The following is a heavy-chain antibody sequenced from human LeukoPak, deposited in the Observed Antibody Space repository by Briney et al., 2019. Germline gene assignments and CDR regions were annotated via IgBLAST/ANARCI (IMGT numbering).Heavy chain of an antibody. V-gene: IGHV3-21*01. J-gene: IGHJ4*02. CDR2: ISSSSSYI. D-gene: IGHD6-13*01. Sequence: GGSLRLSCAASGFTFSSYSMNWVRQAPGKGLEWVSSISSSSSYIYYADSVKGRFTISRDNAKNSLYLQMNSLRAEDTAVYDCARDSSSWYFDYWAQGTLVTVSS. CDR1: GFTFSSYS. CDR3: ARDSSSWYFDY.